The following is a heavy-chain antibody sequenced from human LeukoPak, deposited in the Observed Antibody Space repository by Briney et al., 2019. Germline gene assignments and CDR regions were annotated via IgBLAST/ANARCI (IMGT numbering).Heavy chain of an antibody. CDR1: GGTFSSYA. V-gene: IGHV1-69*01. CDR2: IIPIFCTA. CDR3: ASSSVRRYNTFDY. D-gene: IGHD3-10*01. J-gene: IGHJ4*02. Sequence: SVKVSCKASGGTFSSYAISWVRQAPGQGLEWMGGIIPIFCTANYAQKFQGRVTITADESTSTAYMELSSLRSEDTAVYYCASSSVRRYNTFDYWGQGTLVTVSS.